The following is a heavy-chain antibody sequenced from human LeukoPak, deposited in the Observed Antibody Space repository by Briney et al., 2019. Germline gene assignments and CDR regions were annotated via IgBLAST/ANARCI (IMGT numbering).Heavy chain of an antibody. CDR3: ARGLYCGGDCYPGGFDI. D-gene: IGHD2-21*02. Sequence: SETLSLTCTVSGGSITTYFWSWIRQAPGKGLEWIGFINYSGSTNSNPALKSRLTMSIDTSRNHFSLKLSSVTAADTAVYYCARGLYCGGDCYPGGFDIWGQGTMVTVSS. J-gene: IGHJ3*02. CDR2: INYSGST. V-gene: IGHV4-59*01. CDR1: GGSITTYF.